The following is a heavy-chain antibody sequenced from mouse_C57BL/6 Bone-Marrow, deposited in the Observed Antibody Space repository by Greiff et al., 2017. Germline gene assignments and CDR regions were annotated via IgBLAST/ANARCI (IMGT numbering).Heavy chain of an antibody. CDR1: GYTFTSYG. V-gene: IGHV1-81*01. Sequence: QVHVKQSGAELARPGASVKLSCKASGYTFTSYGISWVKQRTGQGLEWIGEIYPRSGNTYYNEKFKGKATLTADKSSSTAYMELRSLTSEDSAVYFCARAITTVPFWYFDVWGTGTTVTVSS. D-gene: IGHD1-1*01. CDR3: ARAITTVPFWYFDV. CDR2: IYPRSGNT. J-gene: IGHJ1*03.